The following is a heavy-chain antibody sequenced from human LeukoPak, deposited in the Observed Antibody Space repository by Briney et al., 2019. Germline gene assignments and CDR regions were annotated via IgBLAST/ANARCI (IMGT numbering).Heavy chain of an antibody. CDR2: IWYDGSNK. CDR3: ARGYCSGGSCYGPGY. J-gene: IGHJ4*02. Sequence: GGSLRLSCAASGFTFSHYGMHWVRQAPGKGLEWVAVIWYDGSNKYYADSVKGRFTISRDNSKNTLYLQMNSLRAEDTAVYYCARGYCSGGSCYGPGYWGQGTLVTVSS. V-gene: IGHV3-33*01. CDR1: GFTFSHYG. D-gene: IGHD2-15*01.